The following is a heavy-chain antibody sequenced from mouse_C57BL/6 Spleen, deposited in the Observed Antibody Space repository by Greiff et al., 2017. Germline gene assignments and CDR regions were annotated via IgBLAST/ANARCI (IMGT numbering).Heavy chain of an antibody. J-gene: IGHJ4*01. V-gene: IGHV5-9-1*02. CDR1: GFTFSSYA. CDR2: ISSGGDYI. D-gene: IGHD1-1*01. CDR3: TRAGSPLYYAMDY. Sequence: DVHLVESGEGLVKPGGSLKLSCAASGFTFSSYAMSWVRQTPEKRLEWVAYISSGGDYIYYADTVKGRFTISRDNARNTLYLQMSSLKSEDTAMYYCTRAGSPLYYAMDYWGQGTSVTVSS.